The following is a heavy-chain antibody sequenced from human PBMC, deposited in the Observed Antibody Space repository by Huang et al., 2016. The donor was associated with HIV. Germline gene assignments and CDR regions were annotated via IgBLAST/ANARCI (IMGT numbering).Heavy chain of an antibody. D-gene: IGHD3-22*01. CDR2: ISTNNGDT. CDR1: DYTFTSYG. CDR3: GGSSGYWSFDY. J-gene: IGHJ4*02. Sequence: QVQLVQSGGEVKKPGASVKVSCKASDYTFTSYGISWVRQAPGQGLEWMGRISTNNGDTNYAQKFQGRVTMTTDTSTSTAYMELGSLRSDDTAVYYCGGSSGYWSFDYWGQGTLVTVSS. V-gene: IGHV1-18*04.